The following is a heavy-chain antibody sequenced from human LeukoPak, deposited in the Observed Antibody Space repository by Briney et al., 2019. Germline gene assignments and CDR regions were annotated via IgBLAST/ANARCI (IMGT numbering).Heavy chain of an antibody. CDR1: GGSISSSSYY. CDR3: ARGHDYVWGSYRPLDY. CDR2: IYYSGST. V-gene: IGHV4-39*07. D-gene: IGHD3-16*02. Sequence: SETLSLTCTVSGGSISSSSYYWGWIRQPPGKGLEWIGSIYYSGSTYYNPSLKSRVTISVDTSKNQFSLKLSSVTAADTAVYYCARGHDYVWGSYRPLDYWGQGTLVTVSS. J-gene: IGHJ4*02.